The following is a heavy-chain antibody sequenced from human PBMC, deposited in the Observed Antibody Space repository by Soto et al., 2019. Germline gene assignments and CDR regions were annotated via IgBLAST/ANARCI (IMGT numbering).Heavy chain of an antibody. D-gene: IGHD2-15*01. J-gene: IGHJ4*02. CDR2: ISSSSSTI. Sequence: EVQLVESGGGLVQPGGSLRLSCAASGFTFSSYSMNWVRQAPGKGREWVSYISSSSSTIYYADSVKGRFTISGDNAKNSLYLQMNSLRAEDTAVYYCARAWRGGSCYYWGQGTLVTVSS. CDR3: ARAWRGGSCYY. V-gene: IGHV3-48*01. CDR1: GFTFSSYS.